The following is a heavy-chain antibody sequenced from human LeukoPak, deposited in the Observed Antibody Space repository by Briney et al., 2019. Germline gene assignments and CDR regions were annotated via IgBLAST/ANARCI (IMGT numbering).Heavy chain of an antibody. D-gene: IGHD6-13*01. J-gene: IGHJ4*02. CDR1: GGSFSGYY. CDR3: ARRNSSSWTPFDY. V-gene: IGHV4-39*01. Sequence: SETLSLTCTVYGGSFSGYYWSWIRQPPGKGLEWIGSMYYSGSTSYNPSLKSRVTISVDTSKNQFSLKLSSVTAADTAVYSCARRNSSSWTPFDYWGQGTLVTVSS. CDR2: MYYSGST.